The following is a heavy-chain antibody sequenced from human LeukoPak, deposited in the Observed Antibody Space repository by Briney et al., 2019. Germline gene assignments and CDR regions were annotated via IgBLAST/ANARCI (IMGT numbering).Heavy chain of an antibody. V-gene: IGHV3-23*01. CDR1: VFTFSSYA. CDR2: ISGSGGST. CDR3: ALGDRYY. J-gene: IGHJ4*02. D-gene: IGHD3-10*01. Sequence: VGSLRLSCASSVFTFSSYAMSWVRQAPGKGLEGVPAISGSGGSTYYADSVKGRFTISRDNSKNTLYLQMNSLRAEDTAVYYCALGDRYYWGQGTLVTVSS.